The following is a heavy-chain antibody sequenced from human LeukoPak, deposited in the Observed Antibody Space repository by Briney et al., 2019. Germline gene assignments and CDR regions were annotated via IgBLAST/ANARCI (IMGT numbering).Heavy chain of an antibody. D-gene: IGHD1-14*01. CDR2: ISWNSGSI. CDR3: AKSRLNHYGMDV. V-gene: IGHV3-9*01. J-gene: IGHJ6*02. CDR1: GFTFDDYT. Sequence: GGSLRLSCAASGFTFDDYTMHWVRQAPGKDLEWVSGISWNSGSIGYADSVKGRFTISRDNAKNSLYLQMNSLRAEDTALYYCAKSRLNHYGMDVWGQGTTVTVSS.